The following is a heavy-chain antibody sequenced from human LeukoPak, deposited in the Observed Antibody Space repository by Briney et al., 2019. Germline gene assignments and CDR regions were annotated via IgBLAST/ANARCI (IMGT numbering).Heavy chain of an antibody. Sequence: PGGSLRLSCAASGFTFSSDEMNWVRQAPGKGLEWVSYISSSGSTIYYADSVKGRFTISRDNAKNSLYLQMNSLRAEDTAVYYCAREELWFGELSVAVFDIWGQGTMVTVSS. V-gene: IGHV3-48*03. D-gene: IGHD3-10*01. CDR1: GFTFSSDE. J-gene: IGHJ3*02. CDR2: ISSSGSTI. CDR3: AREELWFGELSVAVFDI.